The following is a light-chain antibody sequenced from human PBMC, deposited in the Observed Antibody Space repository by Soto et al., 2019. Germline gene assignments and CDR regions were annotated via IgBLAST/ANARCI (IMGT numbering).Light chain of an antibody. Sequence: DIVLTQSPGTLSLSPGERVTLSCRASQSVSSSYLALYQQKPVPAPRLFIYASSMRATVIPDSFSGSGSTTDFTLTISRLQHEDIALYYCQQHGSSYTFGGGTKVEIK. CDR2: ASS. CDR1: QSVSSSY. V-gene: IGKV3-20*01. J-gene: IGKJ4*01. CDR3: QQHGSSYT.